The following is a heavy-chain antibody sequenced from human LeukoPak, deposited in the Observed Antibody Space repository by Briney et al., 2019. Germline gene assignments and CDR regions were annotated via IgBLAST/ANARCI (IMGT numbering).Heavy chain of an antibody. CDR2: ISSSSSYI. V-gene: IGHV3-21*01. CDR1: GFTFSSYS. J-gene: IGHJ3*02. CDR3: ARLLKWELPRHHAFDI. Sequence: GGSLRLSCAASGFTFSSYSMNWVRQAPGKGLEWVSSISSSSSYIYYADSVKGRFTISRDNAKNSLYLQMNSLRAEDTAVYYCARLLKWELPRHHAFDIWGQGTMVTVSS. D-gene: IGHD1-26*01.